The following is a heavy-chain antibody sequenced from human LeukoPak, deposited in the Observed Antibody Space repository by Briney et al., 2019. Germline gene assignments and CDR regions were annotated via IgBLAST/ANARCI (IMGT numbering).Heavy chain of an antibody. V-gene: IGHV7-4-1*02. J-gene: IGHJ5*02. CDR1: GYTFTSYA. CDR2: INTNTGDP. Sequence: ASVKVSCKASGYTFTSYAMNWLRQAPGQGLEWMGWINTNTGDPTYAQGLTGRCVFSLDTSVSTAYLQISSLKAEDTAVYYCARLCDYYDSSGYYYAGNWFDPWGQGTLVTVSS. CDR3: ARLCDYYDSSGYYYAGNWFDP. D-gene: IGHD3-22*01.